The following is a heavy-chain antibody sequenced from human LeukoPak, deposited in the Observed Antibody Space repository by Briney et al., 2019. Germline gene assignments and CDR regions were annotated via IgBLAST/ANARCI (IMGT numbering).Heavy chain of an antibody. CDR1: GFTFSNYA. V-gene: IGHV3-30-3*01. Sequence: PGRSLRLSCAASGFTFSNYAMHWVRQAPGKGLEWVAVISYDGSNKYYADSVKGRFTISRDNSKTTLYLQMNSLRAEDTAVYYCARYFTVNDAFDIWGQGTMVTVSS. CDR2: ISYDGSNK. CDR3: ARYFTVNDAFDI. J-gene: IGHJ3*02. D-gene: IGHD4-17*01.